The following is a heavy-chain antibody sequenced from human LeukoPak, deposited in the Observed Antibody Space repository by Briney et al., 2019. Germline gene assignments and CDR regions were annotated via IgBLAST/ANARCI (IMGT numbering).Heavy chain of an antibody. CDR2: ISAYNGNT. V-gene: IGHV1-18*01. Sequence: ASVEVSCKASGYTFTSYGISWVRRAPGQGLEWMGWISAYNGNTNYAQKLQGRVTMTTDTSTSTAYMELRSLRSDDTAVYYCARWGPSYDFWSGYSLAYYYYYMDVWGKGTTVTVSS. CDR1: GYTFTSYG. J-gene: IGHJ6*03. D-gene: IGHD3-3*01. CDR3: ARWGPSYDFWSGYSLAYYYYYMDV.